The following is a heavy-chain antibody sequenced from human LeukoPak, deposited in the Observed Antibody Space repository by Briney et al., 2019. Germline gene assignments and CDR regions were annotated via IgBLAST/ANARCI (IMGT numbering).Heavy chain of an antibody. CDR2: IYNDDKT. CDR1: GLNVTSSY. Sequence: GGSLRLSCAASGLNVTSSYMSWVRQAPGKGLEWVSVIYNDDKTYYADSVKGRLTISRDNSKNILYLQMKSLRAEDTAVYYCARDLKGYPDYWGQGTLVTVSS. CDR3: ARDLKGYPDY. D-gene: IGHD2-2*01. J-gene: IGHJ4*02. V-gene: IGHV3-53*01.